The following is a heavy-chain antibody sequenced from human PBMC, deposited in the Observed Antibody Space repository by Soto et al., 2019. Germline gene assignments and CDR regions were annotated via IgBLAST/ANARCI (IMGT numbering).Heavy chain of an antibody. V-gene: IGHV4-30-4*01. Sequence: QIQLQESGPGLLRPSQTLSLTCTVSGGSLNSEHYHWTWIRQAPGKVLEWIGYIHYTGSVRYNPSLQSRITMSVDTSKNLFSLNLSSVTAADTAVYFCVREDDGGDRDYYGLDVWGQGTMVTVSS. CDR3: VREDDGGDRDYYGLDV. CDR1: GGSLNSEHYH. J-gene: IGHJ6*02. CDR2: IHYTGSV. D-gene: IGHD2-21*02.